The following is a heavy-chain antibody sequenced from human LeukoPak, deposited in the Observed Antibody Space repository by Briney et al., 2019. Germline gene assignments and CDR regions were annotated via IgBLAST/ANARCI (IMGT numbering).Heavy chain of an antibody. J-gene: IGHJ4*02. V-gene: IGHV4-61*02. CDR1: GGSITFGSFY. CDR3: ARARVIPASFDD. D-gene: IGHD3-16*02. CDR2: IYTSGRT. Sequence: SQTLSLTCTVSGGSITFGSFYWTWIRQPAGKGLEWIGRIYTSGRTFYNPSLKSRVAISMDTSMNQFSLRLNSVTAADTAVYYCARARVIPASFDDWGQGALVTVSS.